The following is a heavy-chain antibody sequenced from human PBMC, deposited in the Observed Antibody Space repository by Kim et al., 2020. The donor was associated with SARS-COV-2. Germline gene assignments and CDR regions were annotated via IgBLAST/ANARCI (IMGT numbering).Heavy chain of an antibody. V-gene: IGHV4-34*01. D-gene: IGHD3-10*02. CDR2: INQSGST. CDR3: ARGLFTQGRVRVQRGWFDP. J-gene: IGHJ5*02. CDR1: GGSFSGYY. Sequence: SETLSLTCAVYGGSFSGYYWTWIRQPPGKGLEWIGEINQSGSTNYNPSLKSRVTISVDTSKNQFSLKLSSVTAADTAVYYCARGLFTQGRVRVQRGWFDPWGQGTLVTVSS.